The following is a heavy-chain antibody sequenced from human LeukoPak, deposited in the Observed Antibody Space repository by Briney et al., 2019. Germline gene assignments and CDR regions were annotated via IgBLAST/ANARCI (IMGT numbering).Heavy chain of an antibody. D-gene: IGHD3-16*01. CDR1: GYTLTSYG. CDR2: ISAFNGNT. J-gene: IGHJ6*03. V-gene: IGHV1-18*01. CDR3: ARGTMITFGGVNVYLDV. Sequence: GASVKVSCKASGYTLTSYGITWVRQAPGQGLEWMGWISAFNGNTNSAQKLQGRLTMTTDTSTTTAYMELRSLTSDDTAVYYCARGTMITFGGVNVYLDVWGKGTTVTVSS.